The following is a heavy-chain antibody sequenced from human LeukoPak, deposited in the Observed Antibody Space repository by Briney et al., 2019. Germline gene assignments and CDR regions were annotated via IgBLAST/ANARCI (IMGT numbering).Heavy chain of an antibody. V-gene: IGHV4-59*01. CDR3: ARDGYNYGLDP. Sequence: SETLSLTCTVSGGCISSYYWSWIRQPPGKGLEWIGYIYYSGSTNYNPSLKSRVTISVDTSKNQFSLKLSSVTAADTAVYYCARDGYNYGLDPWGQGTLVTVSS. J-gene: IGHJ5*02. D-gene: IGHD5-24*01. CDR2: IYYSGST. CDR1: GGCISSYY.